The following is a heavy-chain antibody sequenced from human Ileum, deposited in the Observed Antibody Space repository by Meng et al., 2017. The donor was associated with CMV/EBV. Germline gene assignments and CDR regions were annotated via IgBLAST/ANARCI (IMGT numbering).Heavy chain of an antibody. V-gene: IGHV3-7*01. D-gene: IGHD3-3*01. CDR2: IKLDGSET. Sequence: GESLKISCAASGFTFSNFWMNWVRQAPGKGLEWVANIKLDGSETYYVDSVKGRFTISRDNAKDSLLLQMNSLKDEDTAGYYCLCGHYTGAWGHGTLVTVSS. J-gene: IGHJ5*01. CDR1: GFTFSNFW. CDR3: LCGHYTGA.